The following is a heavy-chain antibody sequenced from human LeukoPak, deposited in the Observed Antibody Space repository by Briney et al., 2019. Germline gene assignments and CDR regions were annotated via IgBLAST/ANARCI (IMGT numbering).Heavy chain of an antibody. Sequence: GGSLRLSCAASGFTFSSYGMSWVRQAPGKGLEWVSAISGSGGSTYYADSVKGRFTISRDNSKNTLYLQMNSLRAEDTAVYYCAKDQLYDSSEGDYWGQGTLVTVSS. CDR3: AKDQLYDSSEGDY. CDR2: ISGSGGST. D-gene: IGHD3-22*01. V-gene: IGHV3-23*01. CDR1: GFTFSSYG. J-gene: IGHJ4*02.